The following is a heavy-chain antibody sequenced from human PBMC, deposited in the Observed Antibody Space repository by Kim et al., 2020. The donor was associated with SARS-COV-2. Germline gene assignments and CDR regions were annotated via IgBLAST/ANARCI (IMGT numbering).Heavy chain of an antibody. V-gene: IGHV3-9*01. Sequence: GGSLRLSCAASGFTFGDYAMHWVRQAPGKGLEWVSGISWNSGSIGSVDSVKGRFTITRDNAKNSLYLQMHSLRAEDTALYYCANVSYCSSTNCHYMDVWGKGTTVTVSS. CDR2: ISWNSGSI. D-gene: IGHD2-2*01. CDR3: ANVSYCSSTNCHYMDV. CDR1: GFTFGDYA. J-gene: IGHJ6*03.